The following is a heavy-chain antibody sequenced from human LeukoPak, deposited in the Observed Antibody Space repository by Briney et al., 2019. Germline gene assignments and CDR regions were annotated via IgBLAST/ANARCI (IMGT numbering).Heavy chain of an antibody. CDR1: GGSFSGYY. CDR3: AREGGPYRPLDY. Sequence: SETLSLTCAVYGGSFSGYYWTWVRQPPGEGLEWIGEVHLSGRTNYNPSLESRVTMSVDMSENHISLKLTSVTAADTAVYYCAREGGPYRPLDYSGQGTLVTVSS. CDR2: VHLSGRT. V-gene: IGHV4-34*01. J-gene: IGHJ4*02.